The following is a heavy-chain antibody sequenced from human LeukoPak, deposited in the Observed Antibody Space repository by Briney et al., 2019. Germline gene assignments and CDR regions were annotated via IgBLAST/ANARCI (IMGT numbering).Heavy chain of an antibody. J-gene: IGHJ4*02. V-gene: IGHV3-23*01. CDR2: ISGSGGST. CDR3: ARGGLYGDYGIFDY. Sequence: GGSLRLSRAASGFTFSSYAMSWVRQAPGKGLEWVSAISGSGGSTYYADSVKGRFTISRDNSKNTLYLQMNSLRAEDTAVYYCARGGLYGDYGIFDYWGQGTLVTVSS. CDR1: GFTFSSYA. D-gene: IGHD4-17*01.